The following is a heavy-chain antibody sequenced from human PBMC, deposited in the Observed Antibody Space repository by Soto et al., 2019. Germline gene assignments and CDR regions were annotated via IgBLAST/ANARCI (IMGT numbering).Heavy chain of an antibody. D-gene: IGHD3-3*01. Sequence: GGSLRLSCTASGFTFGDYAMSWFRQAPGKGLEWVGFIRSKAYGGTTEYAASVKGRFTISRDDSKSIAYLQMNSLKTEDTAVYYCTRPLTIFGVVIRYAGYYYYGMDVWGQGTTVTVSS. CDR1: GFTFGDYA. V-gene: IGHV3-49*03. J-gene: IGHJ6*02. CDR2: IRSKAYGGTT. CDR3: TRPLTIFGVVIRYAGYYYYGMDV.